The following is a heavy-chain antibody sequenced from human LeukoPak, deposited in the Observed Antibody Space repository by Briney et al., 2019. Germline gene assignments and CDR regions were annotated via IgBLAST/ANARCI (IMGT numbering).Heavy chain of an antibody. Sequence: GSLRLSCAASGFTFRTYAMHWVRQAPGKGLEWVSYISSSGSTIYYADSVKGRFTISRDNAKNSLYLQMNSLRAEDTAVYYCARDGEPYYYYMDVWGKGTTVTISS. V-gene: IGHV3-48*03. CDR1: GFTFRTYA. CDR3: ARDGEPYYYYMDV. J-gene: IGHJ6*03. D-gene: IGHD1-26*01. CDR2: ISSSGSTI.